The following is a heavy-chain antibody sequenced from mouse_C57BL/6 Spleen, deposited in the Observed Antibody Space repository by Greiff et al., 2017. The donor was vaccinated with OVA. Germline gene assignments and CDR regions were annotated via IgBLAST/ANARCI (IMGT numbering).Heavy chain of an antibody. J-gene: IGHJ4*01. D-gene: IGHD2-1*01. CDR2: IYPGSGNT. CDR3: ARGGYYGNTGAMDY. CDR1: GYSFTSYY. Sequence: QVQLKESGPELVKPGASVKISCKASGYSFTSYYIHWVKQRPGQGLEWIGWIYPGSGNTKYNEKFKGKATLTADTSSSTAYMQLSSLTSEDSAVYYCARGGYYGNTGAMDYWGQGTSVTVSS. V-gene: IGHV1-66*01.